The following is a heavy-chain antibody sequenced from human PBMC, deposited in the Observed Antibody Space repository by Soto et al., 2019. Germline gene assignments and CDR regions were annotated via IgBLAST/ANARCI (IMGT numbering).Heavy chain of an antibody. D-gene: IGHD3-16*01. V-gene: IGHV1-3*01. CDR3: ARGSRTSQSYSYSLDV. J-gene: IGHJ6*02. Sequence: QAQLVQSGAEVMKPGDSVTLSFGASGHNPESFPVHWVCQAPGERREWMGQINGDSGRTKYSPTIIRRVTITRDKFAKTAKLELRSLRSEDSGVYYCARGSRTSQSYSYSLDVWGQGTTVSVSS. CDR1: GHNPESFP. CDR2: INGDSGRT.